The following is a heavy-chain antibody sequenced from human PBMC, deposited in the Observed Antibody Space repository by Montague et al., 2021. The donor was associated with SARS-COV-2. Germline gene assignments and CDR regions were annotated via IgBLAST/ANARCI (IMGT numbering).Heavy chain of an antibody. CDR2: IYHSGST. CDR1: GYSISTGYY. D-gene: IGHD6-19*01. J-gene: IGHJ3*02. V-gene: IGHV4-38-2*02. Sequence: SETLSLTCTVSGYSISTGYYWGWIRQPPGKGLEWIGTIYHSGSTYFNPSLKSRVTISVDTSKNQFSLNLSSVTAADTAVYYCAKVADSHDTFDIWGRGTMVTVSP. CDR3: AKVADSHDTFDI.